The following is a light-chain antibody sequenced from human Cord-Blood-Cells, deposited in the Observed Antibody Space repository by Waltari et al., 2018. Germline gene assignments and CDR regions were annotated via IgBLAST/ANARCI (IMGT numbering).Light chain of an antibody. J-gene: IGKJ5*01. Sequence: EIVLPQSPANLSLSPGERATLSCRASQSVSSYLTWSQQKPGQAPRLLIYDASNRATGIPARFSGSGSGTDFTLPISSLEPEDFAVYYCQQRSNWPITFGQGTRLEIK. V-gene: IGKV3-11*01. CDR1: QSVSSY. CDR2: DAS. CDR3: QQRSNWPIT.